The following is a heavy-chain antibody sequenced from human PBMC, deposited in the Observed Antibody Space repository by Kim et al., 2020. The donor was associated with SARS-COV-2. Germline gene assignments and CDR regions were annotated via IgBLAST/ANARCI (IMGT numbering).Heavy chain of an antibody. Sequence: GGSLRLSCAASGFTFRNYWMHWVRQAPGKGLVWVSRINSDGCSISYADSVKGRFTISRDNAKNTLYLQMNSLRAEDTGVYYCVRAQVSIALYGMDVWGQG. CDR1: GFTFRNYW. V-gene: IGHV3-74*01. CDR2: INSDGCSI. D-gene: IGHD2-15*01. CDR3: VRAQVSIALYGMDV. J-gene: IGHJ6*02.